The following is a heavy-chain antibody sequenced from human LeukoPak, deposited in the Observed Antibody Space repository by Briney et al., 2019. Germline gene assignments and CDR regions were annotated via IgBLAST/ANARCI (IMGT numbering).Heavy chain of an antibody. J-gene: IGHJ4*02. D-gene: IGHD1-7*01. CDR1: GFTFSSYS. CDR3: ARALISGTYGFFDY. CDR2: ISGSGGST. Sequence: GGSLRLSCAASGFTFSSYSMNWVRQAPGKGLEWVSAISGSGGSTYYADSVKGRFTISRDNSRNTLYLQMNSLRADDTAVYYCARALISGTYGFFDYWGQGTLVTVSS. V-gene: IGHV3-23*01.